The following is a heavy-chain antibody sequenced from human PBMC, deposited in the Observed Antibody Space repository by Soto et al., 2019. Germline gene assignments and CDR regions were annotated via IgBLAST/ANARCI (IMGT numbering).Heavy chain of an antibody. Sequence: QVQLQESGPGLVKPSQTLSLTCTVSGGSISSGGYYWSWIRQHPGKGLEWIGYIYYSGSTYYNPYLKSRVTISVDTSKNQFSLKLSSVTAADTAVYYCARGAGYYDSSGYYPRLDWWFDPWGQGTLVTVSS. V-gene: IGHV4-31*03. CDR2: IYYSGST. CDR1: GGSISSGGYY. J-gene: IGHJ5*02. D-gene: IGHD3-22*01. CDR3: ARGAGYYDSSGYYPRLDWWFDP.